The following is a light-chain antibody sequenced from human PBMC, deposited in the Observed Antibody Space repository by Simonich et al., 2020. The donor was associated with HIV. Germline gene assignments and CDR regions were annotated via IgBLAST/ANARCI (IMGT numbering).Light chain of an antibody. CDR2: GAS. CDR3: QQCNNWPPT. J-gene: IGKJ1*01. Sequence: EIVMTQSPDTLSVSPGERATHSCRASHRVGINLTWDQQKPGQAPRLLIYGASARATDIPARFSGSGSGTEFTLTISTMQSEDFAVYYCQQCNNWPPTFGQGTKVEIK. CDR1: HRVGIN. V-gene: IGKV3-15*01.